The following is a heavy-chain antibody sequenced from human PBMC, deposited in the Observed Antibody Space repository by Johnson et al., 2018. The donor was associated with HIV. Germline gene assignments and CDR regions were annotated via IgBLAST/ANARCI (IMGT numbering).Heavy chain of an antibody. CDR1: GFTFSSYA. J-gene: IGHJ3*02. V-gene: IGHV3-23*04. D-gene: IGHD1-26*01. CDR2: ISGSGGST. Sequence: VQLVESGGGLVQPGGSLRLSCAASGFTFSSYAMSWVRQAPGKGLEWVSAISGSGGSTYYADSVKGRFTISRDNSKNTLYLQMNSLRAEGTAVYYCAKVNLRYSVFTGAFDIWGQGTMVTVSS. CDR3: AKVNLRYSVFTGAFDI.